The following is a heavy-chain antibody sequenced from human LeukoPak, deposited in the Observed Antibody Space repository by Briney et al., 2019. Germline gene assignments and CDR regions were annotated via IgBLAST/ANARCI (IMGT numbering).Heavy chain of an antibody. J-gene: IGHJ3*02. D-gene: IGHD2/OR15-2a*01. CDR2: ISYDGSNK. CDR1: GFTFSSYA. CDR3: ARGRFLWTTEGGGAFDI. V-gene: IGHV3-30-3*01. Sequence: PGRSLRLSCAASGFTFSSYAMHWVRQAPGKGLEWVAVISYDGSNKYYADSVKGRFTISRDNSKNTLYLQMNSLRAEDTAVYYCARGRFLWTTEGGGAFDIWGQGTMVTVSS.